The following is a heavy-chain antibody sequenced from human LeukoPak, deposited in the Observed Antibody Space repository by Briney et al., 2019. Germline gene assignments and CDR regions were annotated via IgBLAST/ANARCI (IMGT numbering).Heavy chain of an antibody. CDR2: ISGSGGST. J-gene: IGHJ3*01. D-gene: IGHD1-26*01. Sequence: GGSLRLSCAASGFTFSSYAMSWVRQVPGKGLEWISAISGSGGSTYYADSVKGRFTISRDNSKNTLYVQMNSLRAEDTAVYYCAKDQQWEPPFDAFDLWGQGTMVSVS. CDR3: AKDQQWEPPFDAFDL. V-gene: IGHV3-23*01. CDR1: GFTFSSYA.